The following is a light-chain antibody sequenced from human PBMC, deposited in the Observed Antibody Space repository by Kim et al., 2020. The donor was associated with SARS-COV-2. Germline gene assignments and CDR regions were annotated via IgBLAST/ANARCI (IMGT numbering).Light chain of an antibody. V-gene: IGKV1-39*01. J-gene: IGKJ2*01. CDR1: KSIDKY. CDR3: QQNYGTPYT. Sequence: SASIGDRVTITCRASKSIDKYIIWYQHKPGKAPELLIYVTSNLQNGVPSRFSGSGSGTDFTLSISSLQPEDFATYFCQQNYGTPYTFGQGTKLEI. CDR2: VTS.